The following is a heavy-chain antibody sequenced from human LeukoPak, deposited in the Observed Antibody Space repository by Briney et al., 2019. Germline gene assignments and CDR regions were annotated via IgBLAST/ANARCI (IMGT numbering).Heavy chain of an antibody. Sequence: SETLSLTCAVYGGSFSGYYWSWIRQPPGKGLEWIGEINHSGSTNYNPSLKSRVTISVDTSKNQFSLKLSSVTAADTAVYYRARWGSGLYYYYGMDVWGQGTTVTVSS. CDR1: GGSFSGYY. CDR2: INHSGST. J-gene: IGHJ6*02. V-gene: IGHV4-34*01. D-gene: IGHD6-25*01. CDR3: ARWGSGLYYYYGMDV.